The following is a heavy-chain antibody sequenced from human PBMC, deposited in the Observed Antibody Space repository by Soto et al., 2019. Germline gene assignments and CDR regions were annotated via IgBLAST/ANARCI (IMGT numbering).Heavy chain of an antibody. CDR2: TYYRSKWYN. J-gene: IGHJ6*02. CDR1: GDSVSSNSAA. D-gene: IGHD6-19*01. V-gene: IGHV6-1*01. Sequence: PSQTLSLTCVISGDSVSSNSAAWNWIRQSPSRGLEWLGRTYYRSKWYNDYAVSVKSRITINPDTSKNQFSLQLSSVTAADTAVYYCARVTIAVAVFSSGGPAQYGMDVWGQGTTVPSP. CDR3: ARVTIAVAVFSSGGPAQYGMDV.